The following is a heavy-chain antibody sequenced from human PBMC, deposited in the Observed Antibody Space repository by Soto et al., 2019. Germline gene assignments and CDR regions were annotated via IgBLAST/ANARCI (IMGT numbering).Heavy chain of an antibody. J-gene: IGHJ6*02. V-gene: IGHV3-23*01. CDR2: ISDSSGST. CDR3: AKDSITFFYGVDV. D-gene: IGHD3-10*01. Sequence: GGSLRLSCAASGFTFSSFAMNWVRQAPGKGLEWVSSISDSSGSTYYADSVKGRFTISRDNSKKTLYLQMNSLRAEDTAVYYCAKDSITFFYGVDVWGQGTTVTVSS. CDR1: GFTFSSFA.